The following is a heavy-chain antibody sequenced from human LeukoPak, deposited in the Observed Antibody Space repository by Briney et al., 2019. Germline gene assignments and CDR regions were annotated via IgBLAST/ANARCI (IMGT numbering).Heavy chain of an antibody. Sequence: PGGSLRLSCAASGFTFSSYAMHWVRQAPGKGLEWVSVIYSGGSTYYADSVKGRFTISRDNSKNTLYLQMNSLRAEDTAVYYCARVLNDAFDIWGQGTMVTVSS. J-gene: IGHJ3*02. D-gene: IGHD4/OR15-4a*01. CDR2: IYSGGST. CDR1: GFTFSSYA. V-gene: IGHV3-66*01. CDR3: ARVLNDAFDI.